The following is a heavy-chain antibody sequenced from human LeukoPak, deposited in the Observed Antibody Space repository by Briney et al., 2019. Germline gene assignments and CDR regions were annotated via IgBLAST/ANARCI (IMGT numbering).Heavy chain of an antibody. J-gene: IGHJ6*02. CDR2: INWNGGST. CDR1: GFTYDDYG. V-gene: IGHV3-20*01. D-gene: IGHD2-2*01. CDR3: ARGGYCSSTSCYYYYYGMDV. Sequence: GGSLRLSCAASGFTYDDYGMSWVRQAPGKGLEWVSGINWNGGSTGYADSVKGRFTISRDNAKNSLYLQMNSLRAEDTALYHCARGGYCSSTSCYYYYYGMDVWGQGTTVTVSS.